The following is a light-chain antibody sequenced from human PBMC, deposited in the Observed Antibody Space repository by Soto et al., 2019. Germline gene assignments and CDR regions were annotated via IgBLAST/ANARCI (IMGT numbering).Light chain of an antibody. CDR2: DVS. V-gene: IGLV2-14*03. J-gene: IGLJ1*01. Sequence: QSALTQPASVSGSPGQSITISCTGTSSDIGTYNYVSWFQQHPDNAPKLMIYDVSNRPSGVSNRFSGSKSGNTASLTISGLQAEDEADYYCSSYTTSNSFVFGTGTKLTVL. CDR1: SSDIGTYNY. CDR3: SSYTTSNSFV.